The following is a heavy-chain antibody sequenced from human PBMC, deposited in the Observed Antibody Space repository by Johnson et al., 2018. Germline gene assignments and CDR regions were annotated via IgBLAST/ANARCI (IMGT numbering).Heavy chain of an antibody. D-gene: IGHD2-21*02. J-gene: IGHJ3*01. CDR2: ISGSGGST. V-gene: IGHV3-23*04. CDR3: AKGPQGGGDCV. Sequence: EVQLVESGGGLVQPGGSLRLSCEGTGFTFSSYAMSWVRQAPGKGLEWVSAISGSGGSTYYADSVKGRFPSTRDNSKNTLYLQRDSLGAEDTAVYYRAKGPQGGGDCVWGQGTMVTVSS. CDR1: GFTFSSYA.